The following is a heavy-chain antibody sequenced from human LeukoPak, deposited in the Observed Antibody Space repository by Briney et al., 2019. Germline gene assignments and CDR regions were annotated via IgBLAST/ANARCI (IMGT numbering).Heavy chain of an antibody. Sequence: PGGTLRLSCAASGFTFRNYGMSWVRQAPGKGLKWVSAISGSGTNTYYADSVRGRFTISRDNSKNTLYLQMNSLRAEDTAVYYCAKGRWELLTDAFDIWGQGTMVTVSS. CDR1: GFTFRNYG. V-gene: IGHV3-23*01. CDR3: AKGRWELLTDAFDI. D-gene: IGHD1-26*01. CDR2: ISGSGTNT. J-gene: IGHJ3*02.